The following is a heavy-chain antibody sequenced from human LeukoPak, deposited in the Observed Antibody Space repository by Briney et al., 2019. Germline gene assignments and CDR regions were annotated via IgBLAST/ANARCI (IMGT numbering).Heavy chain of an antibody. D-gene: IGHD2-2*01. CDR2: IRYDGSNK. V-gene: IGHV3-30*02. J-gene: IGHJ6*03. Sequence: PGGSLRLSCAASGFTFSSYGMHWVRQAPGKGPEWVAFIRYDGSNKYYGDSVKGRFTISRDNSKNTLFLQMNSLRAEDTAVYFCAKDQGTTHYFYYMDVWGKGTTVTVSS. CDR1: GFTFSSYG. CDR3: AKDQGTTHYFYYMDV.